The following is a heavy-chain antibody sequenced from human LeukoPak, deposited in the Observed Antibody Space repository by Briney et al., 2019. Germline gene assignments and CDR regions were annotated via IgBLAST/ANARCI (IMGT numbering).Heavy chain of an antibody. CDR1: GFTFSNYD. Sequence: GGSLRLSCSASGFTFSNYDMSWVRQAPGKGVEWVSATSGRADHTYYADSVKGRFIISRDNSKNTVYLQMNSLRVEDTAVYYCAKDPQENRWYWFIRYFVLWGHGTLVSVSS. CDR2: TSGRADHT. V-gene: IGHV3-23*01. D-gene: IGHD2-8*02. J-gene: IGHJ4*01. CDR3: AKDPQENRWYWFIRYFVL.